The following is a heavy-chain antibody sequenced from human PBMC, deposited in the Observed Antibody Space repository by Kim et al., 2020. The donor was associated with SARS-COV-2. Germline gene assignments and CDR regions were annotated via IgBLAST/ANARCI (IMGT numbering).Heavy chain of an antibody. CDR2: ISYDGSNK. CDR1: GFTFSSYG. D-gene: IGHD3-22*01. CDR3: AKDGYYYDSSGYFDL. V-gene: IGHV3-30*18. J-gene: IGHJ2*01. Sequence: GGSLRLSCAASGFTFSSYGMHWVRQAPGKGLEWVAVISYDGSNKYYADSVKGRFTISRDNSKNTLYLQMNSLRAEDTAVYYCAKDGYYYDSSGYFDLWGR.